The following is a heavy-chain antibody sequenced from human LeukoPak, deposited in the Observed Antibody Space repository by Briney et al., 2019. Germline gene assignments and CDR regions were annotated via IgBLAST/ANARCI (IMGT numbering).Heavy chain of an antibody. CDR3: ARGLVGVGNYDY. CDR1: GGSISSYY. J-gene: IGHJ4*02. D-gene: IGHD1-26*01. V-gene: IGHV4-59*01. Sequence: SETLSLTCTVSGGSISSYYWSWIRQPPGKGLEWIGYIYYSGSTNYNPSLKSRVTISVDTSKNQFSLKLSSVTAADTAVYYCARGLVGVGNYDYWGQGTLVTVSS. CDR2: IYYSGST.